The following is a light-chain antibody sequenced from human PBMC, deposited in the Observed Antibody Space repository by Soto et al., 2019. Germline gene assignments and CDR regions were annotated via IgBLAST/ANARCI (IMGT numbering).Light chain of an antibody. Sequence: EIVLTQSPGTLSLSPGKRATLSCRASQSVSSSYLAWYQQKPGQAPRLLIYGASSRATGIPDRFSGSGSGTDFTLTISRLEPEDFAVYYCQQYGSSPGWTFGQGTKLEIK. CDR3: QQYGSSPGWT. V-gene: IGKV3-20*01. J-gene: IGKJ2*02. CDR1: QSVSSSY. CDR2: GAS.